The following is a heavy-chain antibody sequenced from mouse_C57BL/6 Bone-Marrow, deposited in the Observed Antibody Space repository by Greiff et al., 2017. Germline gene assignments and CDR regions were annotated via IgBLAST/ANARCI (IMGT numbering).Heavy chain of an antibody. D-gene: IGHD1-1*01. V-gene: IGHV1-64*01. Sequence: QVQLQQPGAELVKPGASVKLSCKASGYTFTSYWMHWVKQRPGQGLEWIGMIHPNRGSTNYNEKFKSKATLTVDKSSSTAYMQLSSLTSEDSAVYYCARLLITTVVAWYFDVWGTGTTVTVSS. CDR1: GYTFTSYW. CDR3: ARLLITTVVAWYFDV. CDR2: IHPNRGST. J-gene: IGHJ1*03.